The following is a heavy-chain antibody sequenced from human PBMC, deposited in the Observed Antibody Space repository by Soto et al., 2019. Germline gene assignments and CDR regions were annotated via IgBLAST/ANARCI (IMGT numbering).Heavy chain of an antibody. CDR2: IDYSGST. CDR1: GGSISSSSYH. D-gene: IGHD3-16*01. V-gene: IGHV4-39*01. J-gene: IGHJ4*02. Sequence: QLQLQESGPGLVTPSETLALTCTVSGGSISSSSYHWGWIRQPPGGGLEWIGTIDYSGSTYYNPSLMSRVTLSEDTSKNQFSLKLSSVTAADTAVYFCARRKNIGGGDFDYWGQGTLVTVSS. CDR3: ARRKNIGGGDFDY.